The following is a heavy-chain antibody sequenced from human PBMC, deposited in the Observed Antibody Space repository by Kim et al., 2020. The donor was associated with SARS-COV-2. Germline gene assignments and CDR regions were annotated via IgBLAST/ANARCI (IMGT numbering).Heavy chain of an antibody. CDR2: INNDNGNS. CDR3: TRDFRSACRGTSCHYFDF. V-gene: IGHV1-18*01. J-gene: IGHJ4*02. CDR1: GFTFTSYG. Sequence: ASVKVSCKASGFTFTSYGISWVRQAPGQGLEWMAWINNDNGNSNYVQSYRGRVSVTRDTSTSTAYMELRSLRSDDTGVYYCTRDFRSACRGTSCHYFDFWGQAALGTVSS. D-gene: IGHD2-2*01.